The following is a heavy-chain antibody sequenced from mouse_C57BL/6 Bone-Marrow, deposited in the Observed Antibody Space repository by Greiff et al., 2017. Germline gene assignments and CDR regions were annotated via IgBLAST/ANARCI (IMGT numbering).Heavy chain of an antibody. V-gene: IGHV1-69*01. Sequence: VQLQQPGAELVMPGASVKLSCKASGYTFTSYWMHWVKQRPGQGLEWIGEIDPSDSYTNYNQKFKGKSTLTVDKSSSTAYMRLSSLTSEDSAVYYCARGRWLLPFAYWGQGTLVTVSA. CDR2: IDPSDSYT. CDR3: ARGRWLLPFAY. CDR1: GYTFTSYW. D-gene: IGHD2-3*01. J-gene: IGHJ3*01.